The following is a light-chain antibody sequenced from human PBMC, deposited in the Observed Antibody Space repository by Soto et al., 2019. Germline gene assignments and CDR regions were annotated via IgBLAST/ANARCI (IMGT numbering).Light chain of an antibody. V-gene: IGKV4-1*01. Sequence: DIVMTQSPDSLAVSLGERATINCKSSQSILYSSSNMNYLAWYQQKPGQPPKLLIYWASTRESGVPDRFSGSGSGTEFTLTISSLQAEDVAVYYCQQYYSTPTFGPGTTVDIK. CDR2: WAS. J-gene: IGKJ3*01. CDR3: QQYYSTPT. CDR1: QSILYSSSNMNY.